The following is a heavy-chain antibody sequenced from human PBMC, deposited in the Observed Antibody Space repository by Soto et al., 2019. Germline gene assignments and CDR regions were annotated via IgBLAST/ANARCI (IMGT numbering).Heavy chain of an antibody. V-gene: IGHV1-2*02. CDR3: ARGVWSGYSPYCYYGMDV. J-gene: IGHJ6*02. D-gene: IGHD3-3*01. CDR1: GYTFTGYY. Sequence: ASVKVSCQASGYTFTGYYMHWVRQAPGQGLEWMGWINPSSGGTNYAQKFQGRVTMTRDTSISTAYMELSRLRSDDTAVYYCARGVWSGYSPYCYYGMDVWGQGTTVTVSS. CDR2: INPSSGGT.